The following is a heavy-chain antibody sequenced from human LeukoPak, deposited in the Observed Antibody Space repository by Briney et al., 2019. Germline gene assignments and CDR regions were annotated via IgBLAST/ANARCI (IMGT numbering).Heavy chain of an antibody. D-gene: IGHD3-10*01. CDR3: ARERGLNPGSGGSGSYYSFDY. CDR2: IYSGGST. Sequence: PGGSLRLSCAASGFTVSSNYMSWVRQAPGKGLEWVSVIYSGGSTYYADSVKGRFTISRDNSKNTLYLQMNSLRAEDTAVYYCARERGLNPGSGGSGSYYSFDYWGQGTLVTVSS. V-gene: IGHV3-53*05. J-gene: IGHJ4*02. CDR1: GFTVSSNY.